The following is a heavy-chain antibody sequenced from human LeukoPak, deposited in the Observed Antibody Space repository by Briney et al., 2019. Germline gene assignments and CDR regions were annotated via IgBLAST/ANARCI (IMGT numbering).Heavy chain of an antibody. D-gene: IGHD3-16*01. CDR3: VRFGVNYDMDV. V-gene: IGHV4-59*01. CDR1: GGSISGYY. J-gene: IGHJ6*02. Sequence: SETLSLTCSVSGGSISGYYWTWVRQSPGKGLEWIGQIHYSGRADYNPSLKSRLTMSVDTSRNQISLKLSSVTAADTAIYYCVRFGVNYDMDVWGQGTTVTVFS. CDR2: IHYSGRA.